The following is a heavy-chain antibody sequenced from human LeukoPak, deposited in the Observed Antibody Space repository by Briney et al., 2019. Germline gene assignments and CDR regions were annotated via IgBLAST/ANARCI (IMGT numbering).Heavy chain of an antibody. D-gene: IGHD5-12*01. CDR3: ARALSGYDLPDY. CDR1: GGTFSSYA. CDR2: IIPILGIA. Sequence: SVKVSCKASGGTFSSYAINWVRQAPGQGLEWMGRIIPILGIANYAQKFQGRVTITADKSTSTAYMELSSLRSEDTAVYHCARALSGYDLPDYWGQGTLVTVSS. J-gene: IGHJ4*02. V-gene: IGHV1-69*04.